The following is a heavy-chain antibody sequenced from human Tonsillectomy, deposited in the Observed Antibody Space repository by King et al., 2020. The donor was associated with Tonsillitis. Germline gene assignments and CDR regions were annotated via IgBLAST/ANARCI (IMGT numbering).Heavy chain of an antibody. CDR2: ISTRCNTI. V-gene: IGHV3-11*01. Sequence: VQLVESGGGLVKPGGSLRLSCAASGFTFSDYYINWIRQAPWAGLEWISYISTRCNTIYYADSVKGRFTISRDNAKNSTYLHLTSLRAEDTAVYYCAREDYSTSSFDYWGQGTQVTVSS. J-gene: IGHJ4*02. CDR1: GFTFSDYY. CDR3: AREDYSTSSFDY. D-gene: IGHD6-6*01.